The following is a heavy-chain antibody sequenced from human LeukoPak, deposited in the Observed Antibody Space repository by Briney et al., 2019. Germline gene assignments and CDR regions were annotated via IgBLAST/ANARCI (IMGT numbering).Heavy chain of an antibody. J-gene: IGHJ6*02. V-gene: IGHV4-34*01. CDR1: GGSFRGYY. CDR2: INYSGIT. Sequence: SETLSLTCGVYGGSFRGYYWSGIRQPPGKGLEWIGDINYSGITNYNPSLKSRVTISLDTSKNQFSLKVTSVTAADTAVYYCARGPFAPDVWGQGTTVTVSS. CDR3: ARGPFAPDV.